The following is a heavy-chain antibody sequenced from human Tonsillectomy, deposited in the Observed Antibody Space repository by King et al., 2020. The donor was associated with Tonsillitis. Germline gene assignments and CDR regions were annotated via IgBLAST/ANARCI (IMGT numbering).Heavy chain of an antibody. J-gene: IGHJ4*02. CDR3: AKDNRKGGFLEWLLQY. D-gene: IGHD3-3*01. CDR1: GFTFSSYG. CDR2: ISYDGSNK. V-gene: IGHV3-30*18. Sequence: VQLVESGGGVVQPERSLRLSCAASGFTFSSYGMHWVRQAPGKGLEWVAVISYDGSNKYYADSVKGRFTISRDNSKNTLYLQMNSLRAEDTAVYYCAKDNRKGGFLEWLLQYWGQGTLVTVSS.